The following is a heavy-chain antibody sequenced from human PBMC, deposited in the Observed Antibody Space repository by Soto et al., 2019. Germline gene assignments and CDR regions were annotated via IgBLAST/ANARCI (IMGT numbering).Heavy chain of an antibody. J-gene: IGHJ6*03. V-gene: IGHV1-18*01. D-gene: IGHD6-19*01. CDR3: VRDRGVAPPVAGNTHYYYYMDV. CDR2: ISAYNGDT. CDR1: GYSFTNYG. Sequence: QDPLVQSGGEVKKPGASVKVSCKASGYSFTNYGITWVRQAPGQGFEWMGWISAYNGDTNYAQKLQGRVTMTTDASTSTAYLELRSLRSDDTAVYYCVRDRGVAPPVAGNTHYYYYMDVWGKGTTVTVSS.